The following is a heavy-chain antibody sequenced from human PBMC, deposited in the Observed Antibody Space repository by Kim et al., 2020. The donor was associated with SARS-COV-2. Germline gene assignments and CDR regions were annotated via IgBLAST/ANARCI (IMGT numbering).Heavy chain of an antibody. CDR3: ARVVGYSSGWHPWFDP. D-gene: IGHD6-19*01. V-gene: IGHV4-59*01. Sequence: SLKMRVTISVDTSKNQFSLKLSSVTAADTAVYYCARVVGYSSGWHPWFDPWGQGTLVTVSS. J-gene: IGHJ5*02.